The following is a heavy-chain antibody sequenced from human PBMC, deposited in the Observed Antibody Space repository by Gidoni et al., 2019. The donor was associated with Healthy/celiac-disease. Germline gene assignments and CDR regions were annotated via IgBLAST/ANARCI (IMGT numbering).Heavy chain of an antibody. CDR1: GGSFSGYY. J-gene: IGHJ4*02. V-gene: IGHV4-34*01. CDR3: ASRLAPRYYYGSGSYYTD. CDR2: INHSGST. Sequence: QVQLQQWGAGLLKPSETLSLTCAVYGGSFSGYYWGWIRQPPGKGLEWIGEINHSGSTNYNPSLKSRVTISVDTSKNQFSLKLSSVTAADTAVYYCASRLAPRYYYGSGSYYTDWGQGTLVTVSS. D-gene: IGHD3-10*01.